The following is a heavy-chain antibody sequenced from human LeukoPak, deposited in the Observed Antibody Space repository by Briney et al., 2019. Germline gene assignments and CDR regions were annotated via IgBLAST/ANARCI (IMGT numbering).Heavy chain of an antibody. CDR1: GGSISSDGYY. J-gene: IGHJ4*02. Sequence: SETLSLTCTVSGGSISSDGYYWSRIRQHPGKGLEWIGYIYYSGSTYYNPSLKSRVTISVDTSKNQFSLKLSSVTAADTAVYYCARVEKTRFDYWGQGTLVTVSS. CDR2: IYYSGST. CDR3: ARVEKTRFDY. D-gene: IGHD3-3*01. V-gene: IGHV4-31*03.